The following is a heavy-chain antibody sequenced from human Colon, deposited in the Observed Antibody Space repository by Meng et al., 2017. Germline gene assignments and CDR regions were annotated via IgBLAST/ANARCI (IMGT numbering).Heavy chain of an antibody. CDR3: ARVDFRGKTADSTGLGH. Sequence: QVQLKKWGAGLLKPSETLSLTVAAYDGAFSDYYWSWIRQPPGKGLEWIGEINHSGGANYNPSPQSRVTISVDTSKNQFSLKLSSVIAADTAVYYCARVDFRGKTADSTGLGHWGQGTLVTVSS. D-gene: IGHD3-16*01. CDR1: DGAFSDYY. J-gene: IGHJ4*02. V-gene: IGHV4-34*02. CDR2: INHSGGA.